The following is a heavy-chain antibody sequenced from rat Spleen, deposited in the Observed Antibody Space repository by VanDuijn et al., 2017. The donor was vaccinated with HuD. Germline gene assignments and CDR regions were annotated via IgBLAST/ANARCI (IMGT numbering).Heavy chain of an antibody. CDR2: ISSSGGNT. V-gene: IGHV5S23*01. CDR3: TRDNYWFVY. CDR1: GFTFSNYY. J-gene: IGHJ3*01. Sequence: EVQLVESGGGLVQPGRSLKLSCAASGFTFSNYYMAWVRQAPTKGLEWVATISSSGGNTYYRDSIKGRFTISRDNAKNTLYLQMNSLRSEDTATYYCTRDNYWFVYWGQGTLVTVSS.